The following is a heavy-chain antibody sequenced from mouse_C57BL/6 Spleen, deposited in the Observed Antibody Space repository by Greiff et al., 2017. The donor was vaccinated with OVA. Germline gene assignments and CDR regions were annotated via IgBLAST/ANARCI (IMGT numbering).Heavy chain of an antibody. J-gene: IGHJ4*01. CDR3: ARSAYSNFYYAMDY. CDR2: IDPSDSYT. D-gene: IGHD2-5*01. CDR1: GYTFTSYW. Sequence: VQLQQPGAELVMPGASVKLSCKASGYTFTSYWMHWVKQRPGQGLEWIGEIDPSDSYTNYNQKFKGKSTLTVDKSSSTAYMQLSSLTSEDSAVYYCARSAYSNFYYAMDYWGQGTSVTVSS. V-gene: IGHV1-69*01.